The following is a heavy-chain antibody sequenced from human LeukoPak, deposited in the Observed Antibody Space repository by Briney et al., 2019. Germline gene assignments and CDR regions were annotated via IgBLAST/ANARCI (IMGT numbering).Heavy chain of an antibody. CDR3: ARDQARDSSGYPSGY. J-gene: IGHJ4*02. CDR1: GYTFIAYY. V-gene: IGHV1-2*02. D-gene: IGHD3-22*01. Sequence: ASVKVSCKASGYTFIAYYMHWVRQAPGQGLEWMGWINPNSGGTNYAQKLQGRVTMTTDTSTTTAYVELRSLRSDDTAVYYCARDQARDSSGYPSGYWGQGTLVTVSS. CDR2: INPNSGGT.